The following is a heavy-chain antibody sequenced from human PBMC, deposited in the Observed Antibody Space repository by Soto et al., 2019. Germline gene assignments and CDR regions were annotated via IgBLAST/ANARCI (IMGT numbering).Heavy chain of an antibody. V-gene: IGHV1-69*01. D-gene: IGHD3-22*01. Sequence: QVQLVQAGAEVKKPGSSVKVSCKAAGGTFSSYTSSLVRQAPGQGLEWMGGIIPIFSTVNYVQKFQGRVTITADESTSTAYMELSSLRSEDTAVYYCVGYYYDTRGYYLDYWGQGTLVTVSS. CDR3: VGYYYDTRGYYLDY. J-gene: IGHJ4*02. CDR1: GGTFSSYT. CDR2: IIPIFSTV.